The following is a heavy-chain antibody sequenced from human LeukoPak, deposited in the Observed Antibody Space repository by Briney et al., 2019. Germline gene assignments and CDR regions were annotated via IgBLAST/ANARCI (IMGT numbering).Heavy chain of an antibody. CDR1: GGTFSSYA. CDR2: IIPIFGTA. V-gene: IGHV1-69*13. Sequence: SVKVSCKASGGTFSSYAISWVRQAPGQGLEWMGGIIPIFGTANYAQKFQGRVTITADESTSTAYMELSSLRSEDTAVYYCAANYEGDYYDSSGLFDYWGQGTLVTVSS. J-gene: IGHJ4*02. D-gene: IGHD3-22*01. CDR3: AANYEGDYYDSSGLFDY.